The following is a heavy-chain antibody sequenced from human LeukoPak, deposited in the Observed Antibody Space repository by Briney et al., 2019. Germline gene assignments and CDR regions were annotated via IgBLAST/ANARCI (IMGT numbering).Heavy chain of an antibody. CDR3: ARAAYYYGSGAYYYYYMDV. V-gene: IGHV4-61*02. CDR2: IYTSGGT. J-gene: IGHJ6*03. CDR1: GVSISSSNSY. Sequence: SETLSLTCTVSGVSISSSNSYWGWIRQPAGKGLEWIGRIYTSGGTNYNPSLKSRVTMSVDTSKNQFSLKLSSVTAADTAVYYCARAAYYYGSGAYYYYYMDVWGEGTTVTISS. D-gene: IGHD3-10*01.